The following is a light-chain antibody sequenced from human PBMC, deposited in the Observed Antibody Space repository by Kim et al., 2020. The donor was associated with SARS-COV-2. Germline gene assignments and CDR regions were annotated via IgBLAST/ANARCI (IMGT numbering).Light chain of an antibody. CDR3: QQRSNWPPVT. Sequence: LSPGEPATPACPASQSVSSYLARYQQQPGQAPSLLIYDASNRATGIPARFSGGGSGTDFTLTISSLEPEDFAVYYCQQRSNWPPVTFGGGTKVDIK. CDR1: QSVSSY. V-gene: IGKV3-11*01. CDR2: DAS. J-gene: IGKJ4*01.